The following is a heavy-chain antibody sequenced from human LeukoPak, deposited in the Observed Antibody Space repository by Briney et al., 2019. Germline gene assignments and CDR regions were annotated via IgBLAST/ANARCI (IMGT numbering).Heavy chain of an antibody. D-gene: IGHD6-6*01. CDR1: GFTVSSNY. CDR2: IYSGGST. J-gene: IGHJ6*02. Sequence: GGSLRLSCAASGFTVSSNYMSWVRQAPGKGLEWVSVIYSGGSTYYADSVKGRFTISRDNSKNTLYLQMNSLRAEDTAVYYCARDRVLRQLVQYYYYGMDVWGQGTTVTVSS. CDR3: ARDRVLRQLVQYYYYGMDV. V-gene: IGHV3-66*01.